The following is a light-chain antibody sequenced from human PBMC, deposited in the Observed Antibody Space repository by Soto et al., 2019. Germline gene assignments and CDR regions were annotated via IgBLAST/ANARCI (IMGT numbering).Light chain of an antibody. CDR3: QQYGSSPRT. V-gene: IGKV3-20*01. J-gene: IGKJ1*01. CDR1: QSVSSSY. CDR2: GAS. Sequence: EVVMKQSPDTLSVSPGERATLSCRASQSVSSSYLAWYQQKPGQAPRLLIYGASSRATGIPDRFSGSGSGTDFTLTISRLEPEDFAVYYCQQYGSSPRTFGQGTKVDIK.